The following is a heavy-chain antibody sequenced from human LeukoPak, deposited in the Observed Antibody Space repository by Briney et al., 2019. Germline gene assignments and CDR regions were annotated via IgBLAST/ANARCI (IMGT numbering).Heavy chain of an antibody. CDR2: ISSSGSTM. D-gene: IGHD3-10*01. Sequence: GGSLRLSCAASGFTFSSYEMNWVRQAPGKGLEWVSYISSSGSTMYYADSVKGRFTISRDNAKNSLYLQMSSLRAEDTAVYYCARLLVYNSGGEAFDYWGQGTLVTVSS. CDR1: GFTFSSYE. J-gene: IGHJ4*02. CDR3: ARLLVYNSGGEAFDY. V-gene: IGHV3-48*03.